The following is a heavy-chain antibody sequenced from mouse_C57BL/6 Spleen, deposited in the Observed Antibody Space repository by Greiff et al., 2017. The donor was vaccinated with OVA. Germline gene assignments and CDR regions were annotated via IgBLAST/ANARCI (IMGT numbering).Heavy chain of an antibody. CDR1: GYTFTSYW. CDR3: AREAYYSKDWFAY. J-gene: IGHJ3*01. D-gene: IGHD2-5*01. V-gene: IGHV1-59*01. Sequence: QVQLQQPGAELVRPGTSVKMSCKASGYTFTSYWMHWVKQRPGQGLEWIGVIDPSDSYTNYNQKFKGKATLTVDTSSSTAYMQLSSLTSEDSAVYYCAREAYYSKDWFAYWGQGTLVTVSA. CDR2: IDPSDSYT.